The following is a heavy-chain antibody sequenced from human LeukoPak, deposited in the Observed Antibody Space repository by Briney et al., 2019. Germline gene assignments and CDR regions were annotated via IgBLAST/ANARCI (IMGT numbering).Heavy chain of an antibody. CDR2: INHSGST. Sequence: SETLSLTCAVYGGSFSGYYWSWIRQPPGKGLEWIGEINHSGSTNYIPSLKSRVTISVDTSKNQFSLKLSSVTAADTAVYYCARGNLYYFDSSGYYFKFDYRGQGTLVTVSS. J-gene: IGHJ4*02. CDR1: GGSFSGYY. CDR3: ARGNLYYFDSSGYYFKFDY. V-gene: IGHV4-34*01. D-gene: IGHD3-22*01.